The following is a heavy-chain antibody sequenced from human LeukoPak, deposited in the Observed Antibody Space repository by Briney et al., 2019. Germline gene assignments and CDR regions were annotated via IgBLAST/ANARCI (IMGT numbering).Heavy chain of an antibody. CDR3: ARVDEGRNGVTVGY. V-gene: IGHV3-11*06. D-gene: IGHD2-8*01. CDR2: ISSSSGYT. J-gene: IGHJ4*02. Sequence: GGSLRLSCAASGFTFSDYYMSWIRQAPGKGLEWVSYISSSSGYTNYADSVKGRFTISRDNAKNSLYLQMNSLRAEDTAVCYCARVDEGRNGVTVGYWGQGTLVTVSS. CDR1: GFTFSDYY.